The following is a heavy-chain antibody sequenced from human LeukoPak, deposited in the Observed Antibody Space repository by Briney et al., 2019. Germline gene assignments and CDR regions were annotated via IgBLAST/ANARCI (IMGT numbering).Heavy chain of an antibody. Sequence: HPGGSLRLSCAASGFTFTSNHMNWVRQAPGKGLEWVSIIYTGGTTHYADSLKDRFTISRDDSINTLYLQMNSLRAEDTAVYYCARDSSSYYFDYWGQGTLVTVSS. CDR2: IYTGGTT. CDR1: GFTFTSNH. D-gene: IGHD6-6*01. J-gene: IGHJ4*02. V-gene: IGHV3-66*01. CDR3: ARDSSSYYFDY.